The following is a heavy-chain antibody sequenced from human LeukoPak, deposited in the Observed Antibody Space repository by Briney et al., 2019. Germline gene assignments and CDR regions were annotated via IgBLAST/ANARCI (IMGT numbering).Heavy chain of an antibody. CDR3: AFSRGYSYGSPFDY. J-gene: IGHJ4*02. Sequence: SETLSLTCTVSGGSISSYYWSWIRQPPGKGLEWIGYIYYSGSTNYNPSLKSRVTISVDTSKNQFSLKLSSVTAADTAVYYCAFSRGYSYGSPFDYWGQGTLVTVSS. V-gene: IGHV4-59*01. CDR2: IYYSGST. D-gene: IGHD5-18*01. CDR1: GGSISSYY.